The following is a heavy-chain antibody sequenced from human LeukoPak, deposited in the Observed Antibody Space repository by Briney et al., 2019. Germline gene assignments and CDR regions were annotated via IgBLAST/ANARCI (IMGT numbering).Heavy chain of an antibody. V-gene: IGHV4-59*01. CDR3: ARGGQGMFRGDYFGH. D-gene: IGHD3-10*01. Sequence: PSETLSLTCTVFGGSLTNYYWSWIRQPPGKGLEWIGYIYYSGSTDYNPSLKSRVTMSVDTSKNQFSLKLNSVTPADTAVYYCARGGQGMFRGDYFGHWGQGALVTVSS. J-gene: IGHJ4*02. CDR1: GGSLTNYY. CDR2: IYYSGST.